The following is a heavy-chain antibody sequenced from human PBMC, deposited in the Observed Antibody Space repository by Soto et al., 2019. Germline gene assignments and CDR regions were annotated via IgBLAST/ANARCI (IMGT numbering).Heavy chain of an antibody. Sequence: LRLSCAASGFTFNKYWMQWVRQVPGKGLVWVSHINSDGSSATYADSVKGRFTISRDNAKNTLFLQMNSLRSEDTAVYYCVRDNYGVDYWGRGTLVTVSS. D-gene: IGHD3-10*01. J-gene: IGHJ4*02. CDR3: VRDNYGVDY. CDR2: INSDGSSA. CDR1: GFTFNKYW. V-gene: IGHV3-74*01.